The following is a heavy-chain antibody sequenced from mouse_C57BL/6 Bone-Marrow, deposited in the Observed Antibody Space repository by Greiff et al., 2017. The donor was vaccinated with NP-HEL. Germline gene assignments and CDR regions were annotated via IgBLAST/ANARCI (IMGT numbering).Heavy chain of an antibody. V-gene: IGHV5-6*01. CDR1: GFTFSSYG. CDR2: ISSGGSYT. CDR3: ARRYGYVFDY. D-gene: IGHD2-2*01. J-gene: IGHJ2*01. Sequence: EVQLQQSGGDLVKPGGSLKLSCAASGFTFSSYGMSWVRQTPDKRLEWVATISSGGSYTYYPDSVKGRFTISRDNAKNTLYLQMSSLKSEDTAMYYCARRYGYVFDYWGQGTTLTVSS.